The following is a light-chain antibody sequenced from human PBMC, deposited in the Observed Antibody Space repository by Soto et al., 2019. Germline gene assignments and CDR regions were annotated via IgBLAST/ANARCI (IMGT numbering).Light chain of an antibody. V-gene: IGLV2-14*01. CDR2: EVS. Sequence: QSALPQPASVSGSPGQSIPISCPGTSSDVGGYNYVSWYQQHPGKAPKLMIYEVSNRPSGVSNRFSGSKSGNTASLTISGLQAEDEADYYCSSYTSRSTLDYVFGSGTKLTVL. CDR1: SSDVGGYNY. CDR3: SSYTSRSTLDYV. J-gene: IGLJ1*01.